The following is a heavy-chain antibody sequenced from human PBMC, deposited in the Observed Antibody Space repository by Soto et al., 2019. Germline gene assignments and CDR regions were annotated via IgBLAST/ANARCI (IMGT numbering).Heavy chain of an antibody. Sequence: GGSLRLSCAASGFNFGAYAMTWVRQAPGRGLEWVSNIFSGGDVTYYADSVKGRFSIFRDNSKNILYLQMNSLRAEDTAVYYCVKGRWLLDYWGQGALVTVSS. D-gene: IGHD2-2*03. CDR1: GFNFGAYA. V-gene: IGHV3-23*03. CDR3: VKGRWLLDY. CDR2: IFSGGDVT. J-gene: IGHJ4*02.